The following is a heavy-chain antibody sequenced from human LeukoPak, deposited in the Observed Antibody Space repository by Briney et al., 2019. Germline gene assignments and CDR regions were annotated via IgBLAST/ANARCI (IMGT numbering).Heavy chain of an antibody. CDR2: IIPIFGTA. Sequence: GASVKVSCKASGGTFISYAISWVRQAPGQGLEWMGGIIPIFGTANYAQKFQGRVTITADESTSTAYMELSSLRSEDTAVYYCARDLDTAMVTSAFDIWGQGTMVTVSS. CDR3: ARDLDTAMVTSAFDI. V-gene: IGHV1-69*01. J-gene: IGHJ3*02. CDR1: GGTFISYA. D-gene: IGHD5-18*01.